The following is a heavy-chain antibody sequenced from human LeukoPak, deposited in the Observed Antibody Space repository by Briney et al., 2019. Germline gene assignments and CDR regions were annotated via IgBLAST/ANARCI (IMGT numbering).Heavy chain of an antibody. V-gene: IGHV1-18*01. Sequence: ASVKVSCKASGYTFTSYGISWARQAPGQGLEWMGWISAYNGNTNYAQKLQGRVTMTTDTSTSTAYMELRSLRSDDTAVYYCARDVGYYYGSGSYYTPSLDYWGQGTLVTVSS. CDR3: ARDVGYYYGSGSYYTPSLDY. D-gene: IGHD3-10*01. CDR1: GYTFTSYG. J-gene: IGHJ4*02. CDR2: ISAYNGNT.